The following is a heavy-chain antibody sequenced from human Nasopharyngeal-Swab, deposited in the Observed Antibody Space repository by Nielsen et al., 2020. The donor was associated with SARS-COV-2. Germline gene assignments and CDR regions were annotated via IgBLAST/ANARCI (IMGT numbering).Heavy chain of an antibody. CDR3: ARDDSSGWDY. Sequence: GSLRLSCTVSGGSISSYYWSWIRQPPGKGLEWIGYIYYSGSTNYNPSLKSRVTISVDTSKNQFSLKLSSVTAADTAVYYCARDDSSGWDYWGQGTLVTVSS. J-gene: IGHJ4*02. V-gene: IGHV4-59*01. CDR1: GGSISSYY. CDR2: IYYSGST. D-gene: IGHD3-22*01.